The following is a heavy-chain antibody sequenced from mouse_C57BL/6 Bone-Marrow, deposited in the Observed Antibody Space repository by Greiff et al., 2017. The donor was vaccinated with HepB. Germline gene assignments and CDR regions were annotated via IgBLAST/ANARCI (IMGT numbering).Heavy chain of an antibody. CDR3: TTCTWFAY. Sequence: VQLQQSGAELVRPGASVKLSCTASGFNIKDDYMHWVKQRPEQGLEWIGWIDPENGDTEYASKFQGKATITADTSSNTAYLQLSSLTSEDTAVYYYTTCTWFAYWGQGTLVTVSA. CDR2: IDPENGDT. CDR1: GFNIKDDY. V-gene: IGHV14-4*01. J-gene: IGHJ3*01.